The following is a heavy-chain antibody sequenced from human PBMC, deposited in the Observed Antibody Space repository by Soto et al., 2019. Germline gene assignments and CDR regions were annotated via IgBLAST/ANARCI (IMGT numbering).Heavy chain of an antibody. Sequence: SVKVSCKASGGTFSSYAISWVRQAPGQRLEWIGGIIPIFGTANYAQKFQGRVTITADESTSTAYMELSSLRSEDTAVYYCAGLYYYDSSGYYGCFGYWGQGTLVTVSS. V-gene: IGHV1-69*13. D-gene: IGHD3-22*01. CDR3: AGLYYYDSSGYYGCFGY. CDR1: GGTFSSYA. CDR2: IIPIFGTA. J-gene: IGHJ4*02.